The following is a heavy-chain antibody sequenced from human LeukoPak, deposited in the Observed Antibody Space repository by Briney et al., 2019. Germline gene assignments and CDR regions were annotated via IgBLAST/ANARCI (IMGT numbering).Heavy chain of an antibody. CDR2: IIPIFGST. V-gene: IGHV1-69*05. CDR1: GGIFSSYA. D-gene: IGHD6-13*01. J-gene: IGHJ3*02. CDR3: VQSATSSWYDAFHI. Sequence: SVKVSCKDSGGIFSSYAIRWVRQAPGQGLEWMGGIIPIFGSTTYAQKFQGRLTITTDESTSTAYMELSSLRSEDTAVYYCVQSATSSWYDAFHIWGPGTMVTVSS.